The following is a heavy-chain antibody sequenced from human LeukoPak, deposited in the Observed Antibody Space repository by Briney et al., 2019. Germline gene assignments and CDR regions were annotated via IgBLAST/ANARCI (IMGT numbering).Heavy chain of an antibody. CDR3: ARDKGPYCSGGSCPYYYYYGMDV. J-gene: IGHJ6*02. CDR2: INPSGGST. D-gene: IGHD2-15*01. V-gene: IGHV1-46*01. CDR1: GYTFTSYY. Sequence: GASVKVSCKASGYTFTSYYMHWVRQAPGQGLECMGIINPSGGSTSYAQKFQGRVTMTRDTSTSTVYMELSSLRSEDTAVYYCARDKGPYCSGGSCPYYYYYGMDVWGQGTTVTVSS.